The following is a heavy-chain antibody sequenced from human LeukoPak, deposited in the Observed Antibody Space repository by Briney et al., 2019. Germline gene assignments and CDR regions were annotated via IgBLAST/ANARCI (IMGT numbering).Heavy chain of an antibody. CDR1: GGSISSYY. D-gene: IGHD2-15*01. J-gene: IGHJ4*02. Sequence: SETLSLTCTVSGGSISSYYWSWIRQPPWKGLEWIGYIYYSGSTNYNPSLKSRVTISVDTSKNQFSLKLSSVTAADTAVYYCARGAGSVVGPFDYWGQGTLVTVSS. CDR3: ARGAGSVVGPFDY. CDR2: IYYSGST. V-gene: IGHV4-59*01.